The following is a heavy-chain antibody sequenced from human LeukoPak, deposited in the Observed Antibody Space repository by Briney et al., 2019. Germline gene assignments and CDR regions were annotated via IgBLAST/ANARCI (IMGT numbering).Heavy chain of an antibody. Sequence: GGSLRLSCAASGFTFSSYGMHWVRQAPGKGLEWVAVISYDGSNKYYADSVKGRFTISRDNSKNTLYLQMNSLRAEDTAVYYCAKDRRLYYYDSSGYSFGGQGTLVTVPS. D-gene: IGHD3-22*01. CDR1: GFTFSSYG. J-gene: IGHJ4*02. CDR3: AKDRRLYYYDSSGYSF. CDR2: ISYDGSNK. V-gene: IGHV3-30*18.